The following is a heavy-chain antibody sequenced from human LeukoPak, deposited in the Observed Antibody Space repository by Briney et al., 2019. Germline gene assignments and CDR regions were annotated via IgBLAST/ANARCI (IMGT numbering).Heavy chain of an antibody. CDR2: ISAYNGNT. J-gene: IGHJ4*02. CDR3: ARVSTYYYDGSGHTFDY. V-gene: IGHV1-18*01. Sequence: ASVKVSCKASGYTFTSYGISWVRQAPGQGLEWMGWISAYNGNTNYAQKLQGRVTMTTDTSTSTAYMELRSLRSDDTAVYYCARVSTYYYDGSGHTFDYWGQGTLVTVSS. CDR1: GYTFTSYG. D-gene: IGHD3-22*01.